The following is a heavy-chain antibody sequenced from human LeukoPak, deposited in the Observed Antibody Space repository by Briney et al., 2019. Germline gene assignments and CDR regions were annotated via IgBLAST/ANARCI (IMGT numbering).Heavy chain of an antibody. CDR3: AKETAPHTDSVFDC. Sequence: GGSLRLSCAASGFTFNNYAMAWIRQAPGQGPEWVASISETGRETSYADSVKGRFTISRDNSKKMLFLQMSSLRAEDTAIFYCAKETAPHTDSVFDCWGQGTLVTVSS. J-gene: IGHJ4*02. D-gene: IGHD1-14*01. V-gene: IGHV3-23*01. CDR1: GFTFNNYA. CDR2: ISETGRET.